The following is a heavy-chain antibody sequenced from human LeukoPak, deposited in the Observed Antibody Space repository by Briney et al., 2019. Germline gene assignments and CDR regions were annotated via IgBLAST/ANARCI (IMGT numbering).Heavy chain of an antibody. CDR1: GGTYSSYA. CDR3: AREVVAACFDP. J-gene: IGHJ5*02. Sequence: GASVTVSCKASGGTYSSYAISWVRQAPGQGLEWMGGIIPIFGTANYAQKFQGRVTITADESTSTAYMELSSLRSEDTAVYYCAREVVAACFDPWGQGTLVTVSS. D-gene: IGHD2-15*01. V-gene: IGHV1-69*13. CDR2: IIPIFGTA.